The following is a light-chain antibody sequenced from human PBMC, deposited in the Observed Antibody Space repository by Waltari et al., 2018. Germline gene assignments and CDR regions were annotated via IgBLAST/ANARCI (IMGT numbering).Light chain of an antibody. J-gene: IGLJ3*02. V-gene: IGLV1-44*01. CDR3: TSWDGGLNGWV. Sequence: QSVLTQPPSVSGTPGQRVTISRSGGTSTTGSNTVNWYQQFAGTAPRLFIYGNDQRPPGVPDRFSGSKSGTSASLAISGLQSEDEADYYCTSWDGGLNGWVFGGGTKLTVL. CDR2: GND. CDR1: TSTTGSNT.